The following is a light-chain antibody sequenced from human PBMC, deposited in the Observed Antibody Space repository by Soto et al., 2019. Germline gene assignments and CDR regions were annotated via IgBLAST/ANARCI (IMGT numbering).Light chain of an antibody. V-gene: IGLV1-40*01. CDR2: ENN. CDR3: QSFDSSLSVVV. J-gene: IGLJ2*01. Sequence: QLVLTQPPSVSGAPGRRVTISCTGSSSNIGADYDVHWYQQLPGTAPKLLIFENNNRPSGVPDRFSGSKSGTSASLAITGLQAEDEADYYCQSFDSSLSVVVFGGGTKLTVL. CDR1: SSNIGADYD.